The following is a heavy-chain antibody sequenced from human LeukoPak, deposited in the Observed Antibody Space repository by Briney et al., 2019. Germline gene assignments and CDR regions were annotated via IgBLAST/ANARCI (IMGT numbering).Heavy chain of an antibody. Sequence: GGSLRLSCAASGFTFSSYSMNWVRQAPGKGLEWVSYISSSSSTIYYADSVKGRFTISRDNAKNSLYLQMNSLRPEDTALYYCAKVRSRHIWGTPQWPFDMWGQGTMVTV. CDR1: GFTFSSYS. CDR2: ISSSSSTI. V-gene: IGHV3-48*04. D-gene: IGHD3-16*01. J-gene: IGHJ3*02. CDR3: AKVRSRHIWGTPQWPFDM.